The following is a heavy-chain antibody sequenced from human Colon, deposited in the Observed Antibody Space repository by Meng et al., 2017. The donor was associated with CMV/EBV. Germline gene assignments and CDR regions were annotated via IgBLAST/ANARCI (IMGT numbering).Heavy chain of an antibody. CDR2: IKYDGTEK. CDR1: GFTFSTSW. V-gene: IGHV3-7*01. D-gene: IGHD3-3*01. J-gene: IGHJ6*02. Sequence: GESLKISCAASGFTFSTSWMTWVRQAPGKGLEWVANIKYDGTEKNYVDSVRGRFTTSRDNAKNSLYLQMDSLRAEDTAVYYCAMHTIFGVGRYYYHGLDVWGQGTTVTVSS. CDR3: AMHTIFGVGRYYYHGLDV.